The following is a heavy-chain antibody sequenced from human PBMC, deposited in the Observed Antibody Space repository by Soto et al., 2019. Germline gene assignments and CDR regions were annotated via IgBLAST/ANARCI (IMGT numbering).Heavy chain of an antibody. CDR3: ARGGSSSDNGMDV. Sequence: EVQLVESGGGLVQPGGSLRLSCAASGFSFSTYSMNWVRQAPGKGLEWVSYISSRSYTIYYVDSVEGRFTISRDNAKNSLHLQMNSLRDEDTALYYCARGGSSSDNGMDVWGLGTTVTVSS. CDR1: GFSFSTYS. CDR2: ISSRSYTI. J-gene: IGHJ6*02. D-gene: IGHD6-6*01. V-gene: IGHV3-48*02.